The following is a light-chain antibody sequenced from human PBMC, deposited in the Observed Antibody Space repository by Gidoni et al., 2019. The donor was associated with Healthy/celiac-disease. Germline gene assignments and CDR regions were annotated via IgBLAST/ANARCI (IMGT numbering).Light chain of an antibody. V-gene: IGKV1-39*01. Sequence: DLQMTQSPSSLSASVGDRVTITCRASQSISSYLNWYQQKPGKAPQLLIDAASSLQSGVPSRFSGSGAGTDFTRTISSLQPEEFATYYCQQSYSTPPWTFGQGTKVEIK. CDR1: QSISSY. J-gene: IGKJ1*01. CDR3: QQSYSTPPWT. CDR2: AAS.